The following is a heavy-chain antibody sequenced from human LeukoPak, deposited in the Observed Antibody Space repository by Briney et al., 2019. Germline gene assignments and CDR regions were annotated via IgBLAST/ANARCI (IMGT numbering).Heavy chain of an antibody. V-gene: IGHV3-30-3*01. Sequence: GGPLRLSCAASGFTFSSYAMHWVRQAPGKGLEWVAVISYDGSNKYYADSVKGRFTISRDNSKNTLYLQMNSLRAEDTAVYYCARGVIHGPFQHWGQGTLVTVSS. D-gene: IGHD5-18*01. CDR2: ISYDGSNK. J-gene: IGHJ1*01. CDR3: ARGVIHGPFQH. CDR1: GFTFSSYA.